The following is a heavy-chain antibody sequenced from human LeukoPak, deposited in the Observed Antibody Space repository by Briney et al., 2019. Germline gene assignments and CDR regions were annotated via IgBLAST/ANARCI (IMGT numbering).Heavy chain of an antibody. V-gene: IGHV4-34*01. CDR3: ARDGGSHAFDI. D-gene: IGHD3-10*01. J-gene: IGHJ3*02. CDR1: GVSFSGYY. Sequence: SETLSLTRAVYGVSFSGYYWSWIRQPPGKGLEWIGEINHSGSTNYNPSLKSRVTISVDTSKNQFSLKLSSVTAADTAVYYCARDGGSHAFDIWGQGTMVTVSS. CDR2: INHSGST.